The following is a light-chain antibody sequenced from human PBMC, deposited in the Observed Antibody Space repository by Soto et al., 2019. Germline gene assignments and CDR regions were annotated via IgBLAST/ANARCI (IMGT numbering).Light chain of an antibody. CDR2: DNN. J-gene: IGLJ1*01. CDR1: SSNIGAGYD. CDR3: GTWDSSLTSSFYV. V-gene: IGLV1-40*01. Sequence: QSALTQPPSVSGAPGQRVSISCTGSSSNIGAGYDVHWYQQLPGTAPKLLIYDNNNRPSGVPDRFSGSKSGTSASLAITGLQAEDEADYYCGTWDSSLTSSFYVLGTGTKVTVL.